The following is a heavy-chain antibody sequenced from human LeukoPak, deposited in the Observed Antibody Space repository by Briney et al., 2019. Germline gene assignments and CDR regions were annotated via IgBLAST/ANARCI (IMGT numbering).Heavy chain of an antibody. V-gene: IGHV4-61*02. CDR2: IYTSGST. CDR1: GGSMSSNSYY. D-gene: IGHD6-13*01. CDR3: ASGSSWYYFDY. J-gene: IGHJ4*02. Sequence: PSETLSLTCTVSGGSMSSNSYYWSWIRQPAGKGLEWIGRIYTSGSTNYNPSLKSRVTISVDTSKNQFSLKLSSVTAAGTAVYYCASGSSWYYFDYWGQGTLVTVSS.